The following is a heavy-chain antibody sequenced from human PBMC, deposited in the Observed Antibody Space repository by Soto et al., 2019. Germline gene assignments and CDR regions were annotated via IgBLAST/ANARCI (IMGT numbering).Heavy chain of an antibody. CDR2: ISSSGSTI. CDR3: ARVVPAARAYYYYMDV. Sequence: GGSLRLSCAASGFTFSDYYMSWIRQAPGKGLEWVSYISSSGSTIYYADSVKGRFTISRDNAKNSLYLQMNSLRAEDTAVYYCARVVPAARAYYYYMDVWGKGTTVTVSS. V-gene: IGHV3-11*01. CDR1: GFTFSDYY. J-gene: IGHJ6*03. D-gene: IGHD2-2*01.